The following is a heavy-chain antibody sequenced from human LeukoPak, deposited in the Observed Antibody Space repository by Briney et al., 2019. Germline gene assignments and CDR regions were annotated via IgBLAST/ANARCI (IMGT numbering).Heavy chain of an antibody. CDR2: IRSKADGGTT. Sequence: SLRLSCTASGFTFGDYAMSWVRQAPGKGMEWVGFIRSKADGGTTEYAASVKGRFTISRDDSKSIAYLQMNSLKTEDTAVYYCTRDRERYSDSSGYYNYWGQGTPVTVTS. CDR3: TRDRERYSDSSGYYNY. V-gene: IGHV3-49*04. J-gene: IGHJ4*02. CDR1: GFTFGDYA. D-gene: IGHD3-22*01.